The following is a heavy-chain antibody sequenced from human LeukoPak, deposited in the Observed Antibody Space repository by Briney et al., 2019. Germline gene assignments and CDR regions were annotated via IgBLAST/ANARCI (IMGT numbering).Heavy chain of an antibody. Sequence: ASVKVSCKASGYTFTVYYMHWVRQAPGQGLEWMGWINPNSGGTNYAQKFQGWVTMTRDTSISTAYMELSRLRSDDTAVYYCARGPRSTNDAFDIWGQGTMVTVSS. CDR1: GYTFTVYY. V-gene: IGHV1-2*04. J-gene: IGHJ3*02. CDR3: ARGPRSTNDAFDI. D-gene: IGHD1-14*01. CDR2: INPNSGGT.